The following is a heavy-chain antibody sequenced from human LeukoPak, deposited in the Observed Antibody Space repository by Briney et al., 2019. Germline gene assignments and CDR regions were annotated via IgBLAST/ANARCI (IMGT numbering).Heavy chain of an antibody. D-gene: IGHD2-15*01. CDR1: GFTFSNYW. CDR2: INSDGSST. CDR3: ARGGSCSGGNCKYTRKEIDY. Sequence: PGGSLRLSCAASGFTFSNYWMHWVRQAPGKGLVWVSRINSDGSSTTYADSVKGRFTISRDNAKNTLYLQMNSLRVEDTAIYYCARGGSCSGGNCKYTRKEIDYWGQGNLVTVSS. J-gene: IGHJ4*02. V-gene: IGHV3-74*01.